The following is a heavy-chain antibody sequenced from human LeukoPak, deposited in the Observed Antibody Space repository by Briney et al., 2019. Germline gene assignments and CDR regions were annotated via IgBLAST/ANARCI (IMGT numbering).Heavy chain of an antibody. CDR1: GGSFSDYY. Sequence: SETLSLTCAVYGGSFSDYYWSWIRQPPGKGLEWIGYIYYSGSTNYNPSLKSRVTISVDTSKNQFSLKLSSVTAADTAVYYCARDLSSDSSGWYLKGAFDIWGQGTMVTVSS. V-gene: IGHV4-59*01. CDR3: ARDLSSDSSGWYLKGAFDI. CDR2: IYYSGST. D-gene: IGHD6-19*01. J-gene: IGHJ3*02.